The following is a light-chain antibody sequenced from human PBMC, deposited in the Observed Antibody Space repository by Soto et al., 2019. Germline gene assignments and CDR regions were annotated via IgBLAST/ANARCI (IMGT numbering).Light chain of an antibody. Sequence: QSVLTQPASVSGSPGQSITISCTGTSSDVGSYNVVSWYQQHPGKAPKLMIYEGSKRPSGVSNRFSGSKSGNTASLTISGLQAEDEAYYYCCSYGGSSGVVFGGGTKVTVL. CDR3: CSYGGSSGVV. CDR1: SSDVGSYNV. J-gene: IGLJ2*01. CDR2: EGS. V-gene: IGLV2-23*01.